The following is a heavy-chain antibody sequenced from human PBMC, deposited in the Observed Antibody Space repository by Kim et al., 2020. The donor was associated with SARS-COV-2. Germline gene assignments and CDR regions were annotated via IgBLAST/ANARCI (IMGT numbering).Heavy chain of an antibody. J-gene: IGHJ4*02. V-gene: IGHV3-30*18. CDR1: GFTFSSYG. D-gene: IGHD5-18*01. CDR2: ISYDGSNK. Sequence: GGSLRLSCAASGFTFSSYGMHWVRQAPGKGLEWVAVISYDGSNKYYADSVKGRFTISRDNSKNTLYLQMNSLRAEDTAVYDCANAWIPDYWGQGTLVTVS. CDR3: ANAWIPDY.